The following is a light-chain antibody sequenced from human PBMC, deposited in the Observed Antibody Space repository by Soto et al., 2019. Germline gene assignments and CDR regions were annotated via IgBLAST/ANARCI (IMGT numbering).Light chain of an antibody. J-gene: IGKJ5*01. V-gene: IGKV1-39*01. CDR1: QSIRSY. CDR2: SAS. CDR3: QQGYSTPPT. Sequence: DIQMTQSPSSLSASVGDRVTVTCRASQSIRSYLNWYQQKPGKAPKLLIYSASSLQTGVPSRFSGSGSGTDFTLTISSLQPEDFATYYCQQGYSTPPTVGQGTRLEIK.